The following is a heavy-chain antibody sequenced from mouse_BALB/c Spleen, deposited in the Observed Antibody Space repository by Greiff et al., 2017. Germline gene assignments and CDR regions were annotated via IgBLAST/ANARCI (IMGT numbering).Heavy chain of an antibody. V-gene: IGHV5-15*02. J-gene: IGHJ1*01. D-gene: IGHD2-4*01. CDR1: GFTFSDYG. CDR3: ARAYDYDVYFDV. CDR2: ISNLAYSI. Sequence: EVQVVESGGGLVKPGGSLKLSCAASGFTFSDYGMAWVRQAPGKGPEWVAFISNLAYSIYYADTVTGRFTISRENAKNTLYLEMSSLRSEDTAMYYCARAYDYDVYFDVWGAGTTVTVSS.